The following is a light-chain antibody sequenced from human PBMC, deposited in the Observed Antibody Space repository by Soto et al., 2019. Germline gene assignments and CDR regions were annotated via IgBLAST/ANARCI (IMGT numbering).Light chain of an antibody. CDR1: QSISSY. Sequence: DIQMTQAPSSLSASGGDGVTITCRASQSISSYVSLYQQKPGNAPKLFINVAATLQSGVPSRFSGSGSGTDFTLAISSLQREDFATYYCQQSSSTPGTFSGGTKVDIK. CDR2: VAA. J-gene: IGKJ4*01. CDR3: QQSSSTPGT. V-gene: IGKV1-39*01.